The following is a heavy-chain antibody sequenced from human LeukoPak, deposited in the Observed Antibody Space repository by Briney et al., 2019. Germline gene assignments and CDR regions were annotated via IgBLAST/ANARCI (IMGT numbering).Heavy chain of an antibody. CDR1: GFTFNTDT. D-gene: IGHD2-2*01. J-gene: IGHJ4*02. CDR3: ARGYLYFDY. CDR2: IITSSSTI. V-gene: IGHV3-48*02. Sequence: GGSLRLSCAASGFTFNTDTMNWVRQAPGKGLEWVAYIITSSSTIYYADSVKGRFTISRDNAKNSLYLQMHSLRDEDTDVYYCARGYLYFDYWGQGTLVTVSS.